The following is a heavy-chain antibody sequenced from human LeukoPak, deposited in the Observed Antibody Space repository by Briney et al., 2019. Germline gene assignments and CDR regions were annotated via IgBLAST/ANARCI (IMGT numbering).Heavy chain of an antibody. CDR1: GFTFSSFD. CDR2: IGSAGDT. J-gene: IGHJ4*02. Sequence: GGSLRLSCAASGFTFSSFDMHWVRQPTGKGLEWVSGIGSAGDTYYPGSVKGRFTISRENAKNSLYLQMNSLRAGDTAVYYCARLTGSGWNYFDYWGQGTLVTVSS. V-gene: IGHV3-13*01. D-gene: IGHD6-19*01. CDR3: ARLTGSGWNYFDY.